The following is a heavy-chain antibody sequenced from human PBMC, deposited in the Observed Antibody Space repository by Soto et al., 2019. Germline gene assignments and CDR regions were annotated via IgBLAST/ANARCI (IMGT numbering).Heavy chain of an antibody. CDR2: VYYSGTT. CDR1: GGSVSDKTYY. V-gene: IGHV4-61*01. Sequence: HSETLSLTCSVSGGSVSDKTYYWSWIRQPPGKRLEWIGYVYYSGTTNYNPSLKSRVTISVDLSKNRFSLRLSSVTTADTALYYCARTTAVPNTLRSRYFFDYWGQGTLVTVSS. J-gene: IGHJ4*02. CDR3: ARTTAVPNTLRSRYFFDY. D-gene: IGHD4-17*01.